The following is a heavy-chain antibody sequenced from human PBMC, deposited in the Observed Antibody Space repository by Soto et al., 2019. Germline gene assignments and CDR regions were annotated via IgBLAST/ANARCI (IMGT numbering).Heavy chain of an antibody. D-gene: IGHD3-3*01. Sequence: QVQLVESGGGLVKPGGSLRLSCAASGFTFSDYYMSWIRQAPGKGLEWVSYISSSGSTIYYADSVKGRFTISRDNPKNALYLQMNSLRAEDTAVYYCASEGPGYDFWSGYYRGWFDPWGQGTLVTVSS. CDR2: ISSSGSTI. V-gene: IGHV3-11*01. CDR3: ASEGPGYDFWSGYYRGWFDP. J-gene: IGHJ5*02. CDR1: GFTFSDYY.